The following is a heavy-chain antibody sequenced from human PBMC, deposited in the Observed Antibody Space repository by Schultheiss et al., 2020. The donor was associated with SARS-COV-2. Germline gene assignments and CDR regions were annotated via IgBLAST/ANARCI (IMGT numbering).Heavy chain of an antibody. CDR1: GFTFDDFA. Sequence: SLKISCGASGFTFDDFAMHWVRQAPGKGLEWVSGISSNGGSRGYVDSVKGRFTISRDNAKNSLYLQMDSLRAEDTAVYYCARDTVRDPWGQGTLVTVSS. D-gene: IGHD3-10*01. J-gene: IGHJ5*02. V-gene: IGHV3-9*01. CDR2: ISSNGGSR. CDR3: ARDTVRDP.